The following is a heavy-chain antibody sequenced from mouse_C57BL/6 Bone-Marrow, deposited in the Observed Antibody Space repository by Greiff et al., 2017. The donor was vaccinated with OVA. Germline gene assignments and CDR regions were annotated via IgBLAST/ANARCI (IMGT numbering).Heavy chain of an antibody. CDR1: GYTFNDYE. Sequence: VQLQQSGAELVRPGASVTLSCKASGYTFNDYEMNWVKQTPVHGLEWIGAIDPETGGTAYNQKFNGNAILTADKSSSTAYMELRSLTSEDSAVYYCTRGYSNYYAMDYWGQGTSVTVSS. J-gene: IGHJ4*01. CDR3: TRGYSNYYAMDY. D-gene: IGHD2-5*01. V-gene: IGHV1-15*01. CDR2: IDPETGGT.